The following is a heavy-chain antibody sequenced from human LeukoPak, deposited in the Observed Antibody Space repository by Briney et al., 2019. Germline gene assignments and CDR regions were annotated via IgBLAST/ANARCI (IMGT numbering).Heavy chain of an antibody. CDR1: GGSISSSNYQ. CDR3: ARAKGGYSPTFDP. V-gene: IGHV4-39*07. Sequence: SETLSLTCTVSGGSISSSNYQWGWIRQPPGKGLEWIGNIYYSGSTFYNPSLKSRVTISVDTSKNQFSLKLSSVTAADTAVYYCARAKGGYSPTFDPWGQGTLVTVSS. J-gene: IGHJ5*02. D-gene: IGHD5-18*01. CDR2: IYYSGST.